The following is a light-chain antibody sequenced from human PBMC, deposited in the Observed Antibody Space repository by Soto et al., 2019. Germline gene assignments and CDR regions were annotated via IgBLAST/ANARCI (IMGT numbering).Light chain of an antibody. V-gene: IGKV1-5*03. CDR1: QSITGW. CDR2: KAS. J-gene: IGKJ2*01. CDR3: QQYNSYPYT. Sequence: DIQMTQSPSTLSASVGDRVTITCRASQSITGWLAWYQQKPGKAPNLLIYKASSLESGVPSRFSGSRSGTEFTLTISSLQPDDFATYYCQQYNSYPYTFGQGTKVEIK.